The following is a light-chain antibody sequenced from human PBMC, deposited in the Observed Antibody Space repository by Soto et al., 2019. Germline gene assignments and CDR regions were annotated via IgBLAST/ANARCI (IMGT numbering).Light chain of an antibody. CDR1: QSVTSNY. CDR3: QQYGGLPRT. J-gene: IGKJ1*01. V-gene: IGKV3-20*01. Sequence: EIVLTQSAGTLSLSPGERATLSCRASQSVTSNYLAWFKQKPGQAPRLLIYGASNRATGIPDRFSGSGSGTDFTLTISRLEPEDFAVYYCQQYGGLPRTFGQGTKVDIK. CDR2: GAS.